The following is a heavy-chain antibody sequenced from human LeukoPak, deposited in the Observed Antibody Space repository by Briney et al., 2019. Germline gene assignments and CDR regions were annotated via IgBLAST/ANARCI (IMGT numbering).Heavy chain of an antibody. D-gene: IGHD4-17*01. CDR3: ARAQGMTTVTSDY. CDR2: ISSSSSYI. CDR1: GFTFSSYS. V-gene: IGHV3-21*01. J-gene: IGHJ4*02. Sequence: GGSLRLSCAASGFTFSSYSMNWVRQAPGKGLEWVSSISSSSSYIYYADSVKGRFTISRDNAKNSLYLQMNSLRAEDTAVYYCARAQGMTTVTSDYWGQGTLVTVSS.